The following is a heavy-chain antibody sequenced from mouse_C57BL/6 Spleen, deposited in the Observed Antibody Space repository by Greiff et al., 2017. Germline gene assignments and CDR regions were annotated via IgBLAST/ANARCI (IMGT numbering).Heavy chain of an antibody. CDR2: INPSNGGT. V-gene: IGHV1-53*01. CDR1: GYTFTSYW. CDR3: ARDGSSYVLFAY. Sequence: QVQLQQSGTELVKPGASVKLSCKASGYTFTSYWMHWVKQRPGQGLEWIGNINPSNGGTNYNEKFKSKATLTVDKSSSTAYMQLSSLTAEDSAVYYCARDGSSYVLFAYWGQGTLVTVSA. D-gene: IGHD1-1*01. J-gene: IGHJ3*01.